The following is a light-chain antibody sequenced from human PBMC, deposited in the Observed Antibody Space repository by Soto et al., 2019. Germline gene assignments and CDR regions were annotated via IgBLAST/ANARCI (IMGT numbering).Light chain of an antibody. V-gene: IGKV3-15*01. CDR3: QQYHNWPPYT. CDR2: GAS. CDR1: QSVSTN. J-gene: IGKJ2*01. Sequence: EIVMTQSPATLSVSPGERATLSCRASQSVSTNLAWYQQKPGQAPSLLMYGASTRATGIPARFSGSGSGTEFTLTISSLQSEDFAVYYDQQYHNWPPYTFGQGTKLEIK.